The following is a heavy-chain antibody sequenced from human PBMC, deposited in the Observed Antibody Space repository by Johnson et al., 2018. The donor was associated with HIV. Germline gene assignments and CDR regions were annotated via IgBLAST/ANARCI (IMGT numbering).Heavy chain of an antibody. CDR2: ISRSVSTI. CDR1: GLTCSRYG. J-gene: IGHJ3*02. D-gene: IGHD3-3*01. Sequence: VQLVESGGGVVQPGGSLRLSCAASGLTCSRYGMHWARQAPGKGLEWDSYISRSVSTIYSAASVKVRLPVSRDNARNSLYLQMNSLRAEDTAVYYCTKGRIFGVVMEAFDIWGQGTMVTVSS. CDR3: TKGRIFGVVMEAFDI. V-gene: IGHV3-48*04.